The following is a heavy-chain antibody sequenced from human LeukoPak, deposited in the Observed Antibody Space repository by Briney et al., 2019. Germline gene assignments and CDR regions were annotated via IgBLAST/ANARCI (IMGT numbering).Heavy chain of an antibody. D-gene: IGHD5-12*01. CDR2: ISSSGSST. Sequence: GGSLRLSCAASGFTFSSYAMSRVRQAPGKGLEWVSAISSSGSSTYYADSVKGRFTISRDNSKNTLYLQVNSLRAEDTAVYYCAKDRGVATIYYFDYWGQGTLVTVSS. CDR3: AKDRGVATIYYFDY. V-gene: IGHV3-23*01. J-gene: IGHJ4*02. CDR1: GFTFSSYA.